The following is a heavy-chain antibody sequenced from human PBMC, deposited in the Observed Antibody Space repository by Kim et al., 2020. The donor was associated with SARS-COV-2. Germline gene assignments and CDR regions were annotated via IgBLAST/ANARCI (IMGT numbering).Heavy chain of an antibody. V-gene: IGHV3-23*01. CDR1: GFTFGIYA. CDR2: ISDIGRNT. CDR3: DASDY. Sequence: GGSLRLSCAASGFTFGIYAMSWARQAPGKGLDWVSTISDIGRNTHYADSVKGRFTISRDNSMNTLYLQMNSLRAEDTAVYYCDASDYWGQGTLVTVSS. J-gene: IGHJ4*02.